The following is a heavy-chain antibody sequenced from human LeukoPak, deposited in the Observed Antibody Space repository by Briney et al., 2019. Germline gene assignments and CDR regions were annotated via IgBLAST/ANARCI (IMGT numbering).Heavy chain of an antibody. Sequence: SVKVSCKASGYTFTGYYMHWVRQAPGQGLEWMGWIIPIFGTANYAQKFQGRVTITTDESTSTAYMELSSLRSEDTAVYYCARKKREAEGSWFDPWGQGTLVTASS. CDR2: IIPIFGTA. D-gene: IGHD1-26*01. V-gene: IGHV1-69*05. CDR3: ARKKREAEGSWFDP. CDR1: GYTFTGYY. J-gene: IGHJ5*02.